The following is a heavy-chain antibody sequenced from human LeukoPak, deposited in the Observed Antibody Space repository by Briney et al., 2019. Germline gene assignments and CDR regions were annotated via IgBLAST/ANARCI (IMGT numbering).Heavy chain of an antibody. Sequence: ASVKVSCKASGYTFTSYYMHWVRQAPGQGLEWMGIINPSGGSTSYAQKFQGRVTMTRDTSKNQFSLKLSSVTAADTAVYYCARDNMEDLNYDFWSGYHYGMDVWGQGTTVTVSS. CDR3: ARDNMEDLNYDFWSGYHYGMDV. J-gene: IGHJ6*02. D-gene: IGHD3-3*01. CDR1: GYTFTSYY. CDR2: INPSGGST. V-gene: IGHV1-46*01.